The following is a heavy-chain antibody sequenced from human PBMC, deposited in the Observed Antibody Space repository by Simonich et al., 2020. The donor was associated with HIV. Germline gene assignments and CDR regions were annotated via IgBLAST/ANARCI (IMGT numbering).Heavy chain of an antibody. CDR3: ARGFYQRLYYFDY. CDR2: INHSGST. J-gene: IGHJ4*02. V-gene: IGHV4-34*01. Sequence: QVQLQQWGAGLLKPSETLSLTCAVYGGSFSGYYWSWIRQPPGRGLGWYGEINHSGSTNHNPSLKGRGTISVDTSKNQFSLKLSSVTAADTAVYYCARGFYQRLYYFDYWGQGTLVTVSS. CDR1: GGSFSGYY. D-gene: IGHD2-2*01.